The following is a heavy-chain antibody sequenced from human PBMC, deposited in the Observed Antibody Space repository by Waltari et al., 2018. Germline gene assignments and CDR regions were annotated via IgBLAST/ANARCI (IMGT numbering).Heavy chain of an antibody. J-gene: IGHJ4*02. Sequence: QVQLVQSGAEVKKPGASVKVSCKASGYTFTGYYMHWVRQAPGQGLEWMGRINPNSGGTNYAQKVQGRVTTTRDTSISTAYMELSRLRSDDTAVYYCARDYFNLGSYLFDYWGQGTLVTVSS. CDR1: GYTFTGYY. CDR2: INPNSGGT. V-gene: IGHV1-2*06. CDR3: ARDYFNLGSYLFDY. D-gene: IGHD1-26*01.